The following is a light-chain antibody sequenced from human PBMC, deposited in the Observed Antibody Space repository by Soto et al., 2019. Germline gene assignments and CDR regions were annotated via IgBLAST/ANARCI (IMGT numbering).Light chain of an antibody. J-gene: IGKJ1*01. CDR3: QQSYITPPWT. V-gene: IGKV1-39*01. CDR1: QSITSY. Sequence: DIQMNQSPSSLSASVGDRVTITCRASQSITSYLNWYQQKPGKAPKLLIYAASSLQSGVPSRFSGSGSGTDFTLTISSLQPEDFATYYCQQSYITPPWTFGQGTKVEIK. CDR2: AAS.